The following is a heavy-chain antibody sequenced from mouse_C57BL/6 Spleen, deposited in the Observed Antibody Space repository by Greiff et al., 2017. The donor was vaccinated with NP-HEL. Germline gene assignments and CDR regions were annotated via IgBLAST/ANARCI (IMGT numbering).Heavy chain of an antibody. J-gene: IGHJ4*01. V-gene: IGHV5-6*01. Sequence: EVMLLESGGDLVKPGGSLKLSCAASGFTFSSYGMSWVRQTPDKRLEWVATISSGGSYTYYPDSVKGRFTISRDNAKNTLYLQMSSLKSEDTAMYYCARQDAMDYWGQGTSVTVSS. CDR3: ARQDAMDY. CDR1: GFTFSSYG. CDR2: ISSGGSYT.